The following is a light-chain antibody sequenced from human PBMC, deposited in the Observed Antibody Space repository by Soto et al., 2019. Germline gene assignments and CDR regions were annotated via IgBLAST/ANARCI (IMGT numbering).Light chain of an antibody. CDR2: SAS. CDR1: QAISNY. J-gene: IGKJ4*01. V-gene: IGKV1-27*01. Sequence: DIQLTQSPSSLSASVGDRVTITCRASQAISNYLAWNQQKPGKVPNLLIYSASTLQSGVPSRFSGTRAGSDFTLTISGLQPEDFATYYCQKYYSVPFMVAGGTNVHIK. CDR3: QKYYSVPFM.